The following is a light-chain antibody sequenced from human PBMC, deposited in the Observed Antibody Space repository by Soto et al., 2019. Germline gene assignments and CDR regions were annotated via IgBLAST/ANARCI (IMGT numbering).Light chain of an antibody. CDR1: QSVLYSSNNKNY. CDR3: QQYYRTPLT. J-gene: IGKJ4*01. V-gene: IGKV4-1*01. Sequence: DIVMTQSPDSLAVSLGERATINCKSSQSVLYSSNNKNYLAWYQQRPGQPPKLLIYWASTRKSGVPDRFSGTGSGADFTLTISSLQAEDVAVYYCQQYYRTPLTFGGGTKVEIK. CDR2: WAS.